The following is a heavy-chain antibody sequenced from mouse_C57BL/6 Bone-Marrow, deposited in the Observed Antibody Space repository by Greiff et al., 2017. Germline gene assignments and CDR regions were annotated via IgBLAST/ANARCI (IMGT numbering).Heavy chain of an antibody. CDR1: GYSITSGYY. CDR2: ISYDGSN. Sequence: EVQLQESGPGLVKPSQSLSLTCSVTGYSITSGYYWNWIRQFPGNKLEWMGYISYDGSNNYNPSLKNRISITRDTSKNQFFLKLNSVTTEDTATYYCARAGYYDYDALFAYWGQGTLVTVSA. D-gene: IGHD2-4*01. V-gene: IGHV3-6*01. CDR3: ARAGYYDYDALFAY. J-gene: IGHJ3*01.